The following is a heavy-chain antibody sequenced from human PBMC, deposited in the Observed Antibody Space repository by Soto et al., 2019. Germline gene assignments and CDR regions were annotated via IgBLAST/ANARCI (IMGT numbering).Heavy chain of an antibody. D-gene: IGHD3-10*01. J-gene: IGHJ4*02. CDR1: GFSLSTRGVG. CDR2: IYWDDDR. V-gene: IGHV2-5*02. Sequence: QITLKESGPTLVKPTQTLTLTCSFSGFSLSTRGVGVGWIRQPPGKALEWLALIYWDDDRRYSLSLKSRLTITKDTSKNQVVLTMTNMDPVDTATYYCARSLWFGELLWGQGTLVTVSS. CDR3: ARSLWFGELL.